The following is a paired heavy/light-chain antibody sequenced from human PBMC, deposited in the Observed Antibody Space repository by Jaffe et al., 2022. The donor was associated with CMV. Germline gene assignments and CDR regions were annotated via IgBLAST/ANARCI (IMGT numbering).Light chain of an antibody. CDR1: QSISNY. CDR2: AAS. J-gene: IGKJ5*01. CDR3: QQSYTAPQVT. V-gene: IGKV1-39*01. Sequence: DIQMTQSPSSLSASVGDRVTITCRASQSISNYLNWYQQKPGKAPKLLIYAASSLQSGVPSRFSGSGSGTDFTLTISSLQPEDFATYYCQQSYTAPQVTFGQGTRLEIK.
Heavy chain of an antibody. J-gene: IGHJ4*02. Sequence: QVTLRESGPALVKPTQTLTLTCTFSGFSLSTSDMCVSWIRQPPGKALEWLARIDWDDDKYYTTSLQTRLTISKDTSKNQVVLTMTNMDPVDTATYYCARTRISAAATDYWGQGTLVTVSS. CDR2: IDWDDDK. CDR1: GFSLSTSDMC. CDR3: ARTRISAAATDY. D-gene: IGHD6-13*01. V-gene: IGHV2-70*15.